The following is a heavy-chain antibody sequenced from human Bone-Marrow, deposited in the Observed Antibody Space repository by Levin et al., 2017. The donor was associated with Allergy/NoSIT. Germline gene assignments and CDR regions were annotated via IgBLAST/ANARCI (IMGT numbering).Heavy chain of an antibody. J-gene: IGHJ4*02. V-gene: IGHV3-7*01. D-gene: IGHD5-24*01. Sequence: GALRLSCAASGFTFTIYWMTWVRQAPGKGLEWVANIKQDGGEKYYVDSVKGRFTISRDNAKNSLYLQMNSLRADDTAVYYCARVEMATIWYWGQGTLVTVSS. CDR1: GFTFTIYW. CDR2: IKQDGGEK. CDR3: ARVEMATIWY.